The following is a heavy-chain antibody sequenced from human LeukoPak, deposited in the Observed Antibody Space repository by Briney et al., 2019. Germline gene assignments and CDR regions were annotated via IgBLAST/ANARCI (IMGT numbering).Heavy chain of an antibody. Sequence: SETLSLTCTVSGGSISSYYWSWIRQPAVKGLEWIGRIYTSGSTNYNPSLKSRVTMSVDTSKNQFSLKLSSVTAADTAVYYCARSGVIAVAGPFWFDPWGQGTLVTVSS. CDR2: IYTSGST. D-gene: IGHD6-19*01. CDR3: ARSGVIAVAGPFWFDP. J-gene: IGHJ5*02. V-gene: IGHV4-4*07. CDR1: GGSISSYY.